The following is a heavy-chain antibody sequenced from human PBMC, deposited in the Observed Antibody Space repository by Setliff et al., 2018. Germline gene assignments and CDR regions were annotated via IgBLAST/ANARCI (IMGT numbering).Heavy chain of an antibody. CDR3: ARRADYSRSWSYYFDC. CDR1: DDSFTSSRYY. D-gene: IGHD6-13*01. Sequence: TSETLSLTCTVSDDSFTSSRYYWGWIRQAPGSGLEWIGSISYSGTPYYNASVESRVTISIDTSNDQFSLNLNSVTAADTAVYFCARRADYSRSWSYYFDCWSQGTLVTVSS. J-gene: IGHJ4*02. CDR2: ISYSGTP. V-gene: IGHV4-39*01.